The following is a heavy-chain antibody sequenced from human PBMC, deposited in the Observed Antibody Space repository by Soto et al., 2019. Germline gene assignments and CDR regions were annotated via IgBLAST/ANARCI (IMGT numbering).Heavy chain of an antibody. CDR3: ARRSYCDGDCTRRPYDYYGMDV. D-gene: IGHD2-21*02. Sequence: EVQLVQSGAEVKKPGESLKISCKGSGYSFTSYWIVWVRQMPGKGLEWMGSIYPGDSETRYSPSLQGQVTMSADKSTSTAYLQWSSLKASDTAMYYCARRSYCDGDCTRRPYDYYGMDVWGQGTKVTVSS. V-gene: IGHV5-51*01. J-gene: IGHJ6*02. CDR2: IYPGDSET. CDR1: GYSFTSYW.